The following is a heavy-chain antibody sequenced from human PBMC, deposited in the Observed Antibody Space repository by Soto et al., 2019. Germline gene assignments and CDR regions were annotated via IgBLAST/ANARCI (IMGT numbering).Heavy chain of an antibody. Sequence: SPTLSLTCAISGDSVSSNSAAWNWIRQSPSRGLEWLGRTYYRSKWYNDYAVSVKSRITINPDTSKNQFSLQLNSVTPEDTAVYYCARVTMVRGVTLYNWFDPWGQGTLVTVSS. CDR3: ARVTMVRGVTLYNWFDP. J-gene: IGHJ5*02. CDR2: TYYRSKWYN. V-gene: IGHV6-1*01. D-gene: IGHD3-10*01. CDR1: GDSVSSNSAA.